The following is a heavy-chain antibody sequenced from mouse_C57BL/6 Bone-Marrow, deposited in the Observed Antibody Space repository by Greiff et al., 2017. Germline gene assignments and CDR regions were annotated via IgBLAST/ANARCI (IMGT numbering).Heavy chain of an antibody. D-gene: IGHD1-1*01. J-gene: IGHJ3*01. CDR3: TSYYDGSSYVAWFAY. V-gene: IGHV14-4*01. CDR2: IDPENGDT. Sequence: EVKLMESGAELVRPGASVKLSCTASGFNIKDDYMHWVKQRPEQGLEWIGWIDPENGDTEYASKFQGKATITADTSSNTAYLQLSSLTSEDTAVYYCTSYYDGSSYVAWFAYWGQGTLVTVSA. CDR1: GFNIKDDY.